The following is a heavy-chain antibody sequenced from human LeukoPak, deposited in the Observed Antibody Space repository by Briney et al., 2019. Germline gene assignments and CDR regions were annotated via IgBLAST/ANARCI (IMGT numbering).Heavy chain of an antibody. V-gene: IGHV3-73*01. CDR3: TRGLPYYYDSSGYPLDAFDI. CDR1: GFTFSGSA. J-gene: IGHJ3*02. D-gene: IGHD3-22*01. CDR2: IRSKANSYAT. Sequence: GGSLRLSCAASGFTFSGSAMHWVRQASGKGLEWVGRIRSKANSYATAYAASLKGRFTISRDDSKNTAYLQMNSLKTEDTAVYYCTRGLPYYYDSSGYPLDAFDIWGQGTMVTVSS.